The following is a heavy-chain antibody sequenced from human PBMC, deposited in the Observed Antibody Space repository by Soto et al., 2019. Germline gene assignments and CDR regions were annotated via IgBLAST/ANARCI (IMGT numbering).Heavy chain of an antibody. CDR2: IYYSGNT. CDR1: GGSISSGVYY. D-gene: IGHD4-17*01. CDR3: ALMVYGERFFDL. J-gene: IGHJ2*01. V-gene: IGHV4-31*03. Sequence: QVQLQESGPGLVKPSQTLSLTCTVSGGSISSGVYYWNWIRQHPGKGLEWIGYIYYSGNTHCNPSLKSRLTMSVDTSKNQFSLKLTSLTDADTAVYYCALMVYGERFFDLWGRGTLVTVSS.